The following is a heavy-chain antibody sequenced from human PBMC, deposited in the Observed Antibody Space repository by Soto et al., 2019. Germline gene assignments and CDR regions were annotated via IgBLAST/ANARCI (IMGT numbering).Heavy chain of an antibody. CDR1: GYGFTTYG. J-gene: IGHJ4*02. V-gene: IGHV1-18*01. Sequence: QVHLVQSGAEVKKPGASVKVSCKGSGYGFTTYGITWVRQAPGQGLEWMAWISAHNGNTNYAWKVQGRVTVTRDTSTSTAYMELRSLRYDDTPVYYCARGRYGDYWGQGALVTVSS. CDR2: ISAHNGNT. CDR3: ARGRYGDY. D-gene: IGHD1-1*01.